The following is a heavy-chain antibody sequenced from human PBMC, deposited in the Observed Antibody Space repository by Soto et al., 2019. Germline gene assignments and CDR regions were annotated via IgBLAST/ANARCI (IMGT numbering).Heavy chain of an antibody. CDR1: GFTFSDYY. D-gene: IGHD3-10*01. Sequence: QVQLVESGGGLVKPGGSLRLSCAASGFTFSDYYMSWIRQAPGKGLEWVSYISSSSSYTNHADSVKGRFTNSRDNATKSQYLQMNSMRAEDTAVYYCARGDPPLWFGEGGQGTTVTVSS. CDR3: ARGDPPLWFGE. V-gene: IGHV3-11*05. CDR2: ISSSSSYT. J-gene: IGHJ6*02.